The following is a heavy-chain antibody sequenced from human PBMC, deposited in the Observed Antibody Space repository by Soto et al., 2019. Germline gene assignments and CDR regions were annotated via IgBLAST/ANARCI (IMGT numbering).Heavy chain of an antibody. CDR2: IYTSGST. Sequence: QVQLQESGPGLVKPSETLSLTCTVSGGSFSSYSWSWFRQPAGKGLEWIGRIYTSGSTNYNPSLKSRVTMSVDTSKNQFSLKLSSVTAADTAVYYGTRTSMIYGMDVWGQGITVTVSS. CDR1: GGSFSSYS. V-gene: IGHV4-4*07. D-gene: IGHD3-16*01. J-gene: IGHJ6*02. CDR3: TRTSMIYGMDV.